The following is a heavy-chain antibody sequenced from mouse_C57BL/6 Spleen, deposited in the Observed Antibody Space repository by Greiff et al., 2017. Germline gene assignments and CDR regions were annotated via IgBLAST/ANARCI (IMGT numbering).Heavy chain of an antibody. CDR1: GYTFTSYW. D-gene: IGHD4-1*01. Sequence: VQLQQPGAELVRPGSSVKLSCKASGYTFTSYWMDWVKQRPGQGLEWIGNIYPSDSETHYNQKFKDKATLTVDKSSSTAYMQLSSLTSEDSAVYYCARWDLGAMDYWGQGTSVTVSS. V-gene: IGHV1-61*01. CDR2: IYPSDSET. J-gene: IGHJ4*01. CDR3: ARWDLGAMDY.